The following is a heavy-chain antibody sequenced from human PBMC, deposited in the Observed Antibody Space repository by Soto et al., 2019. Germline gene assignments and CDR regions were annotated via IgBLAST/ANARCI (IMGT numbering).Heavy chain of an antibody. Sequence: QVHLVQSGAEVKKPGSSVKVSCKASGYTFTSYGITWVRQAPGQGLEWMGWISAHNGNTDYARKLQGRVIVTRDPSTSTAYMELRSLRSDDTAVYYWARGGYGDYWGQGALVTVSS. CDR1: GYTFTSYG. V-gene: IGHV1-18*01. CDR2: ISAHNGNT. J-gene: IGHJ4*02. D-gene: IGHD1-1*01. CDR3: ARGGYGDY.